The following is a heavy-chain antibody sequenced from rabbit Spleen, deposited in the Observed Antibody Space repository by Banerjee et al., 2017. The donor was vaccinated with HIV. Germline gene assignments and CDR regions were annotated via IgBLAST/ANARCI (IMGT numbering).Heavy chain of an antibody. Sequence: QEQLVESGGGLVQPEGSLTLTCTASGFSFSSSAWIYWVRQAPGQGLEWIGYIDPVFGITNYANSVEGRFTISRDNAQNTVFLQMTSLTAADTATYFCARGVYSHDYVAFVDTYYFDLWGPGTLVTVS. CDR2: IDPVFGIT. V-gene: IGHV1S45*01. CDR1: GFSFSSSAW. D-gene: IGHD6-1*01. J-gene: IGHJ4*01. CDR3: ARGVYSHDYVAFVDTYYFDL.